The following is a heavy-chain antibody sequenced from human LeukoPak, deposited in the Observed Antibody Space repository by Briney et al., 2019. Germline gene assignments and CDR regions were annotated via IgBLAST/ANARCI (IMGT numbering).Heavy chain of an antibody. CDR1: GYTFTSYA. CDR2: INAGNGNT. CDR3: ARVGRSGSYNFYYYYGMDV. Sequence: GASVKVSCKASGYTFTSYAMHWVRQAPGQRLEWMGWINAGNGNTKYSQKFQGRVTITRDTSASTAYMELSSLRSEDTAVYYCARVGRSGSYNFYYYYGMDVWGQGTTVTVSS. J-gene: IGHJ6*02. D-gene: IGHD1-26*01. V-gene: IGHV1-3*01.